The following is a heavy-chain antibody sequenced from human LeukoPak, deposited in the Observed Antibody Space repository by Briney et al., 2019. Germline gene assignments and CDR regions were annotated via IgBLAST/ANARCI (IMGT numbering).Heavy chain of an antibody. J-gene: IGHJ5*02. CDR1: GGSFSGYY. V-gene: IGHV4-34*01. CDR3: ARGYYYDSILRNRQYNWFDP. Sequence: TPSETLSLTCAVYGGSFSGYYWSWIRQPPGKGLEWIGEINHSGSTNYNPSLKSRVTISVDTSKNQFSLKLSSVTAADTAVYYCARGYYYDSILRNRQYNWFDPWGQGTLVTVSS. CDR2: INHSGST. D-gene: IGHD3-22*01.